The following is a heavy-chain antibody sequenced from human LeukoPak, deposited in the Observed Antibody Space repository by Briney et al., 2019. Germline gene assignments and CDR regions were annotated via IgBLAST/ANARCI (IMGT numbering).Heavy chain of an antibody. D-gene: IGHD2-15*01. CDR1: GFMFSDYW. J-gene: IGHJ4*02. CDR3: ARDCCSGVSPGRTDY. CDR2: IKQDGREK. V-gene: IGHV3-7*01. Sequence: GGSLRLSCAASGFMFSDYWMSWVRQTPGRGLEWVANIKQDGREKQYVDSVKGRFTISRDNAKNSLYLQMNSLRAEDTAVYYCARDCCSGVSPGRTDYWGQGTLVTVSS.